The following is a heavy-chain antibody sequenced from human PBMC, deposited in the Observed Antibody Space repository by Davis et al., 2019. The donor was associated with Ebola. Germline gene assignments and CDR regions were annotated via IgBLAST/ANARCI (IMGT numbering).Heavy chain of an antibody. CDR1: GFTFSSYE. V-gene: IGHV3-48*03. CDR2: ISSSGSTI. Sequence: GGSLRLSCAASGFTFSSYEMNWVRQAPGKGLEWVSYISSSGSTIYYADSVKGRFTISRDNAKNSLYLQMNSLRAEDTAVYYCARVAYDFWSGYYYYYYGMDVWGQGTTVTVSS. J-gene: IGHJ6*02. D-gene: IGHD3-3*01. CDR3: ARVAYDFWSGYYYYYYGMDV.